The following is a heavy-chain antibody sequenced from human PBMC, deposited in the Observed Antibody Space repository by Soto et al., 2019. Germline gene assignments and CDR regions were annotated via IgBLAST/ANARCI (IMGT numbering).Heavy chain of an antibody. CDR1: GGSISSYY. J-gene: IGHJ4*02. V-gene: IGHV4-59*01. D-gene: IGHD3-3*01. Sequence: PSETLSLTCTVSGGSISSYYWSWIRQPPGKGLEWIGYIYYSGSTNYNPSLKSRVTISVDTSKNQFSLKLSSVTAADTAVYYCARVTNPKFWSGYYTRSIFDYWGQGTLVTVS. CDR3: ARVTNPKFWSGYYTRSIFDY. CDR2: IYYSGST.